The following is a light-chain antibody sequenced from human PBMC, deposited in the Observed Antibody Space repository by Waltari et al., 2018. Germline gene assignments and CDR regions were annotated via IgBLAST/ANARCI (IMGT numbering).Light chain of an antibody. CDR3: SSYTSSSTLVV. J-gene: IGLJ2*01. Sequence: QSALTHPASVSGSPGQSLTFSFPGPSSDVGCYTYVSWYQQHPGQAPKLMIYDVSNRPSGVSNRFSGSKSGNTASLTISGLQAEDEADYYCSSYTSSSTLVVFGGGTKLTVL. V-gene: IGLV2-14*01. CDR2: DVS. CDR1: SSDVGCYTY.